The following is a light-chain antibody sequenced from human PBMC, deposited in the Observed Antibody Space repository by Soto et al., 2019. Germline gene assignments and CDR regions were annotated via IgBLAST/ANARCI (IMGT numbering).Light chain of an antibody. V-gene: IGLV1-47*01. CDR3: AAWDDSLSVYV. J-gene: IGLJ1*01. Sequence: QSVLTQAPSASGTPGQRVTISCSGSSSNIGSNYVYWYQQLPGTAPKLLIYTNNQRPSGVPDRFSGSRSGTSASLAISGLRSEDEADYYCAAWDDSLSVYVFGTGNKVTVL. CDR1: SSNIGSNY. CDR2: TNN.